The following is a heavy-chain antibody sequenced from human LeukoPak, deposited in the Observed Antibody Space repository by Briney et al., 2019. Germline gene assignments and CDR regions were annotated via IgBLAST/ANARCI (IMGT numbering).Heavy chain of an antibody. Sequence: SETLSLTCAVSGYSISSGYYWGWIRQPPGKGLEWIGSIYHSGSTYYNPSLKSRVTISVDTSKNQSSLKLSSVTAADTAVYYCARHQWDPYNWFDPWGQGILVTVSS. V-gene: IGHV4-38-2*01. D-gene: IGHD1-26*01. CDR3: ARHQWDPYNWFDP. CDR1: GYSISSGYY. CDR2: IYHSGST. J-gene: IGHJ5*02.